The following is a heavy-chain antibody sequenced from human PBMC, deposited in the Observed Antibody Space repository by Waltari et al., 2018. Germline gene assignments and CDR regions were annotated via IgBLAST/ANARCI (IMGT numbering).Heavy chain of an antibody. J-gene: IGHJ4*02. CDR2: INPNSCGT. CDR1: GYPFTGYY. CDR3: AGNYYDSSGSAFDY. Sequence: QVQLVQSGAEVKKPGASVKVSCKASGYPFTGYYIPWVRQAPGQGLEWMVWINPNSCGTNDAQKCQGRVTMTRATSISTAYMELVRLRADGTAVYYCAGNYYDSSGSAFDYWGQGTLVTVS. D-gene: IGHD3-22*01. V-gene: IGHV1-2*02.